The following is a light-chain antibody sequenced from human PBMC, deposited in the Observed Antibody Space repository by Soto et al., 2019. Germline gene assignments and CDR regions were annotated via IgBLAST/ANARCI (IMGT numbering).Light chain of an antibody. CDR1: SSDVGSYNL. Sequence: QSVLTQPASVSGSPGQSITISCTGTSSDVGSYNLVSWYQQHPGKAPKLMIYGGNERPSGVSDRFSGSKSGNTASLTISGLQAEDEADYYCCSYAGAWVFGGGTKVTVL. V-gene: IGLV2-23*01. CDR2: GGN. CDR3: CSYAGAWV. J-gene: IGLJ3*02.